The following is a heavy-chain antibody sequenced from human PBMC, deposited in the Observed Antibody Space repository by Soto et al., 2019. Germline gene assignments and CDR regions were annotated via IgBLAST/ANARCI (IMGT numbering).Heavy chain of an antibody. CDR2: INHSGST. V-gene: IGHV4-34*01. CDR3: AIYSGSYGLDY. Sequence: QVQLQQWGAGLLKPSETLSLTCAVYGGSFSGYYWSWIRQPPGKGLEWIGEINHSGSTNYNQSLKSRVTISVDTSKNQFSLKLSSVTAADTAVYYCAIYSGSYGLDYWGQGTLVTVSS. D-gene: IGHD1-26*01. CDR1: GGSFSGYY. J-gene: IGHJ4*02.